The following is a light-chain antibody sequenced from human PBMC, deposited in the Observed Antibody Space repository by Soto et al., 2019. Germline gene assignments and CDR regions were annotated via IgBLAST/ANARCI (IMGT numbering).Light chain of an antibody. CDR3: QQRSNWPPIT. Sequence: EIVLTQSPGTLSLSPGERATLSCRAGQGVTTNFAWYQQKSGQSPRLLIYDASNRATGIPARFSGSGSGTDFTLTISSLEPEDFAVYYCQQRSNWPPITFGQGTRLEIK. V-gene: IGKV3-11*01. CDR1: QGVTTN. J-gene: IGKJ5*01. CDR2: DAS.